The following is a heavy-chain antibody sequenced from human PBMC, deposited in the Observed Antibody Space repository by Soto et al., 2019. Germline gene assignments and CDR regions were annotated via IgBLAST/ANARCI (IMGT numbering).Heavy chain of an antibody. D-gene: IGHD3-10*01. CDR3: ARAQGSGFLVS. V-gene: IGHV4-30-4*01. CDR1: GGSISSGDYY. Sequence: QVQLQESGPGLVKPSQTLSLTCTVSGGSISSGDYYWSWIRQPPGKGLEWIGYIYYSGSTYYNPSLKFPVTISVDTSKNPFSLKLSSGTAADTAGYYCARAQGSGFLVSWGQGTLVTVSS. CDR2: IYYSGST. J-gene: IGHJ4*02.